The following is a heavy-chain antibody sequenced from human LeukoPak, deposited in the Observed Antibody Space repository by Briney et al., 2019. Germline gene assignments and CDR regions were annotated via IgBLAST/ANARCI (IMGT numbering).Heavy chain of an antibody. CDR1: GGSISSSNW. V-gene: IGHV4-4*02. Sequence: SETLSLTCGVAGGSISSSNWWSWVRQPPGKGLEWIGEIYHSGSTNYNPSLKSRVTISIDKSKNQFSLKLSSVTAADTAVYYCARGRFLEYNWFDPWGQGTLVTVSS. J-gene: IGHJ5*02. D-gene: IGHD3-3*01. CDR3: ARGRFLEYNWFDP. CDR2: IYHSGST.